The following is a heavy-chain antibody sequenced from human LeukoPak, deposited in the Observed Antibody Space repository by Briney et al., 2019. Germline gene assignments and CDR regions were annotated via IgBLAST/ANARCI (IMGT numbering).Heavy chain of an antibody. J-gene: IGHJ6*02. Sequence: SETLSLTCAVYGGSFSGYYWSWIRQPPGKGLEWIGEINHSGSTNYNPSLKSRVTISVDTSKNQFSLMLSSVTAADTAVFYCARGAFASGYCSGGSCQRNYGMDIWGQGTTVTVSS. CDR1: GGSFSGYY. D-gene: IGHD2-15*01. V-gene: IGHV4-34*01. CDR3: ARGAFASGYCSGGSCQRNYGMDI. CDR2: INHSGST.